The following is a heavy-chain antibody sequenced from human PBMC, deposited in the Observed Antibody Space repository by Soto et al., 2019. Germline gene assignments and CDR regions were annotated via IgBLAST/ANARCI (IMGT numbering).Heavy chain of an antibody. CDR1: GFSFNNYA. D-gene: IGHD4-17*01. Sequence: EVQLLESGGALVRPGGSLRRSCAASGFSFNNYALSWVRQAPGKVLEWVSTFSAGGRAYYAASVQGRLTIARDSSQDTVHLQIRDLRPEDTAVYYCAKASLPERYGDTLFDYWGQGTRVTVSS. V-gene: IGHV3-23*01. J-gene: IGHJ4*02. CDR2: FSAGGRA. CDR3: AKASLPERYGDTLFDY.